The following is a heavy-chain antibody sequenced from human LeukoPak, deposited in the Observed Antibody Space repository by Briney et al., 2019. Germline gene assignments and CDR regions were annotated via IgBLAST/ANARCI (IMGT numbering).Heavy chain of an antibody. D-gene: IGHD3-10*01. J-gene: IGHJ6*02. Sequence: GGSLRLSCAGSGYTFSSYAMSWVRQAPGKGLEWVSAISGVSGSTTIYATSVKGRFTVSRDNSKSRLFLQMNSLRAEDTAVYYCAKNFGSGRGVPYGMDVWGQGTTVTVAS. V-gene: IGHV3-23*01. CDR3: AKNFGSGRGVPYGMDV. CDR1: GYTFSSYA. CDR2: ISGVSGSTT.